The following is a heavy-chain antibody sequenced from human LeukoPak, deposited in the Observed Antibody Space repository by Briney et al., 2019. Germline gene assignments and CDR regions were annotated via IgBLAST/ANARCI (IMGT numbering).Heavy chain of an antibody. D-gene: IGHD3-10*01. J-gene: IGHJ3*02. CDR2: ISGSGSVS. V-gene: IGHV3-48*02. CDR3: ARDGGFGFLAAFDI. Sequence: GGSLRLSCAASGFTFSSYSMNWVRQAPGKGLEWISYISGSGSVSYYEDSVKGRFTISRDNARNSLYLQMNSLRDEDTALYYCARDGGFGFLAAFDIWGQGTMVTVSS. CDR1: GFTFSSYS.